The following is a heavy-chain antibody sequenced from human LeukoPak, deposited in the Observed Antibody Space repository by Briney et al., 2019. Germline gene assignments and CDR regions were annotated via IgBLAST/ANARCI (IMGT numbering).Heavy chain of an antibody. CDR3: AKDSSGGYDYVWGSSPLSY. J-gene: IGHJ4*02. CDR2: IPGSCGST. CDR1: GFTFSSYA. D-gene: IGHD3-16*01. V-gene: IGHV3-23*01. Sequence: GGPLRLSCAASGFTFSSYAMSWVRQAPGKGLEWVSAIPGSCGSTYYADSVKGRFTISRDNSKNTLYLQMNSLRAEDTAVYYCAKDSSGGYDYVWGSSPLSYWGQGTLVTVSS.